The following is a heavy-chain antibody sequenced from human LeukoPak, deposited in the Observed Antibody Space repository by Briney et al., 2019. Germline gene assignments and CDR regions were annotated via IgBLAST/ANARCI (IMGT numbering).Heavy chain of an antibody. CDR1: GFTFSSYS. J-gene: IGHJ5*02. CDR2: ISSSSSYI. Sequence: GGSLRLSCAASGFTFSSYSMNWVRQAPGKGLEWVSSISSSSSYIYYADSVKGRFTISRDNAKNSLYLQMNSLRAEDMAVYYCARVDAIDYSDYEANWFDPWGQGTLVTVSS. CDR3: ARVDAIDYSDYEANWFDP. D-gene: IGHD4-17*01. V-gene: IGHV3-21*01.